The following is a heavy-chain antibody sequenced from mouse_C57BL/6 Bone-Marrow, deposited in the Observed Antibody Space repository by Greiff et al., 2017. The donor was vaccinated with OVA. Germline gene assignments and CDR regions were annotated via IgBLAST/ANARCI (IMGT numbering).Heavy chain of an antibody. CDR1: GYTFTSYW. CDR3: ARRGGGLRRRSDFDY. V-gene: IGHV1-50*01. CDR2: IDPSDRST. Sequence: QVQLQQPGAELVKPGASVKLSCKASGYTFTSYWMQWVKQRPGQGLEWIGEIDPSDRSTNYNQKFKGKATLTVDTSSSTAYMQLSSLTSEDSAVYYCARRGGGLRRRSDFDYWGQGTTLTVSS. J-gene: IGHJ2*01. D-gene: IGHD2-2*01.